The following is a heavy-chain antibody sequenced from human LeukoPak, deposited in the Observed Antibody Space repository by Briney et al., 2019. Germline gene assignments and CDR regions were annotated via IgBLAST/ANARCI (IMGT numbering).Heavy chain of an antibody. D-gene: IGHD3-22*01. J-gene: IGHJ4*02. CDR1: GGTFSSYA. CDR3: ARAGTLDSSGYSRVRRYFDY. CDR2: IIPIFGTA. V-gene: IGHV1-69*13. Sequence: GASVKVSCKASGGTFSSYAISWVRQAPGQGLEWMGGIIPIFGTANYAQKFQGRVTITADESTSTAYMELSSLRSEDTAVYYCARAGTLDSSGYSRVRRYFDYWGQGTLVTVSS.